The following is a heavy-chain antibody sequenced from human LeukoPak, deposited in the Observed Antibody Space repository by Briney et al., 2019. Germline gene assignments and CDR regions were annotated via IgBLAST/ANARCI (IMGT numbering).Heavy chain of an antibody. J-gene: IGHJ4*02. CDR1: GFTFSSFS. Sequence: GGSLRLSCAVSGFTFSSFSMNWVRQAPGKGLDWVAVISNDGRKKYYADSVKGRFTISRDNSKNTLSLQVSSLRTEDTAVYYCAKDRYSYAFEYSDSWGQGTLVTVSS. CDR3: AKDRYSYAFEYSDS. V-gene: IGHV3-30*18. CDR2: ISNDGRKK. D-gene: IGHD5-18*01.